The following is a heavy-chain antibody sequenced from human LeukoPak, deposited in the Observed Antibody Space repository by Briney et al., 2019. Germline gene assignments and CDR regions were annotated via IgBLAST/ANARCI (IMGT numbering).Heavy chain of an antibody. D-gene: IGHD2-15*01. J-gene: IGHJ4*02. V-gene: IGHV1-69*05. CDR2: IVSIFGTP. Sequence: SVKVSCKASGGTFSNFGITWVRQAPGQGLEWMGRIVSIFGTPNYAQKFQGRVTITTDESTSTAYMDLYSLRSEDTAVYYCAREGFCVGDTCHGRDKVLDYWGQGTLVTVSS. CDR3: AREGFCVGDTCHGRDKVLDY. CDR1: GGTFSNFG.